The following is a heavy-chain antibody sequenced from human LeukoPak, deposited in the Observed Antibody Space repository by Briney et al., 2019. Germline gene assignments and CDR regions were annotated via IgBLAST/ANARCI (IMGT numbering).Heavy chain of an antibody. V-gene: IGHV3-30*18. Sequence: GGSLRLSCAASGFTFSSYGMHWVPQAPGKGLEWVAVISYDGSNQYYADSVKGRFTISRDNSKNTLYLQMNSLRGADTAVYYCAKAHTVTTLYWVDPWGQGTLVTVSS. CDR2: ISYDGSNQ. J-gene: IGHJ5*02. CDR1: GFTFSSYG. D-gene: IGHD4-17*01. CDR3: AKAHTVTTLYWVDP.